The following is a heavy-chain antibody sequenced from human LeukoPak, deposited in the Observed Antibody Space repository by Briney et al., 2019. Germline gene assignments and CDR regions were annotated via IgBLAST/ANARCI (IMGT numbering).Heavy chain of an antibody. D-gene: IGHD3-10*01. CDR2: INPSGGST. CDR1: GYTFTSYY. CDR3: AGRSGRGDDFDI. J-gene: IGHJ3*02. V-gene: IGHV1-46*01. Sequence: ASVKVSCKASGYTFTSYYMHWVRQAPGQGLEWMGIINPSGGSTSYAQKFQGRVIMSRDTSTSAVFMELSSLRSEDTAVYYCAGRSGRGDDFDIWGQGTMVTVSS.